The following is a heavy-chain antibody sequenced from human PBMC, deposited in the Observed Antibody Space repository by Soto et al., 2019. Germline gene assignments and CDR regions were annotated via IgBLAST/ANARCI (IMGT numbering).Heavy chain of an antibody. CDR2: INPQTGGT. V-gene: IGHV1-2*02. D-gene: IGHD2-2*01. CDR1: GYSFTGYY. J-gene: IGHJ6*02. Sequence: ASVKVSCKASGYSFTGYYIHWVREAPGQGLEWMGWINPQTGGTSYAQKFQGRVTLSRDTSINTAYLELSRLTFDDAAVYFCARERYQVISDGMDVWGQGTTVTVSS. CDR3: ARERYQVISDGMDV.